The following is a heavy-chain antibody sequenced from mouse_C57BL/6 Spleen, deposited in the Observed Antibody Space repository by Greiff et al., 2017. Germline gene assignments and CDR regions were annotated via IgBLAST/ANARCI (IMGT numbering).Heavy chain of an antibody. Sequence: EVNVVESGGGLVKPGGSLKLSCAASGFTFSDYGMHWVRQAPEKGLEWVAYISSGSSTIYYAATGKGRFTISRDNAKNTLFLQMTSLRSEDTAMYYCARRTGTRYAMDYWGQGTSVTVSS. J-gene: IGHJ4*01. V-gene: IGHV5-17*01. D-gene: IGHD4-1*01. CDR1: GFTFSDYG. CDR2: ISSGSSTI. CDR3: ARRTGTRYAMDY.